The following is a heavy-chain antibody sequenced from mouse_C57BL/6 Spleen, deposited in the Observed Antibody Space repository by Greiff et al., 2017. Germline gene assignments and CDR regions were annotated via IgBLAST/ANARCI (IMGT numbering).Heavy chain of an antibody. J-gene: IGHJ4*01. CDR3: ARYSNYDYYAMDY. Sequence: VQLQQSGAELVRPGTSVKVSCKASGYAFTNYLIEWVKQRPGQGLEWIGVINPGSGGTNYNEKFKGKATLPADKSSSTAYMQLSSLTSEDSAVYFCARYSNYDYYAMDYWGQGTSVTVSS. D-gene: IGHD2-5*01. CDR1: GYAFTNYL. CDR2: INPGSGGT. V-gene: IGHV1-54*01.